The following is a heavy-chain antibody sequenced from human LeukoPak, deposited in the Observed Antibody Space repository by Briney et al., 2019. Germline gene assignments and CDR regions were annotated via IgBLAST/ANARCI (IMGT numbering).Heavy chain of an antibody. J-gene: IGHJ3*02. CDR2: ISHDGSNK. V-gene: IGHV3-30-3*01. D-gene: IGHD5-18*01. CDR3: ARGREGYSYDDAFDI. Sequence: PGGSLRLCCAASGFTFSNYAMYWVRQAPGKGLEWVALISHDGSNKDYADSVKGRFTISRDNSKNTLYLQMDSLRAEDTAVYYCARGREGYSYDDAFDIWGQGTMVTVSS. CDR1: GFTFSNYA.